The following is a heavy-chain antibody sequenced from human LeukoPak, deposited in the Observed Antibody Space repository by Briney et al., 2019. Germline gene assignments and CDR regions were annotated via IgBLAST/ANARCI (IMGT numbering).Heavy chain of an antibody. D-gene: IGHD1-26*01. J-gene: IGHJ4*02. V-gene: IGHV3-21*01. Sequence: PGGSLTPSCAASGFTFSSYSMNWVRQAPGKGLEWVSSISSSSSYIYYADSVKGRFTISRDNAKNSLYLQMNSLRAEDTAVYYCARADVGAIRIVVYWGEDPRVRVSS. CDR2: ISSSSSYI. CDR1: GFTFSSYS. CDR3: ARADVGAIRIVVY.